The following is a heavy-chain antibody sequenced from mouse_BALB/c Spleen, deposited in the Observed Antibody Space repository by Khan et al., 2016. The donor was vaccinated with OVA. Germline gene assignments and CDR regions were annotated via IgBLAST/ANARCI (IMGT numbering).Heavy chain of an antibody. D-gene: IGHD1-3*01. CDR2: ILAGGSA. CDR1: GFSFTSYG. Sequence: QVQLKESGPGLVAPSQSLSITCTVSGFSFTSYGVHCVRQPLGKGLEWLGVILAGGSANNNSAIMSRLSISKDNSKSQVFLKMNSLQTDETAMYYCARLEDIWGQGTTLTVSS. CDR3: ARLEDI. V-gene: IGHV2-9*02. J-gene: IGHJ2*01.